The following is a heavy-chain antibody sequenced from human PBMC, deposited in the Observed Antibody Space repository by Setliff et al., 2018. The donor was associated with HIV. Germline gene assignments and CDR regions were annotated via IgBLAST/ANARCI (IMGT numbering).Heavy chain of an antibody. CDR1: GSTFSPHA. D-gene: IGHD1-20*01. V-gene: IGHV3-72*01. CDR2: TKNKANSYTT. J-gene: IGHJ4*02. CDR3: VLFISGTPY. Sequence: GGSLRLSCAASGSTFSPHAMHWVRQAPGKGLEWVGRTKNKANSYTTTYAASANGRFTISRDDSKKSLFLQMNSLKTEDTAVYYCVLFISGTPYWGQGTVVTVSS.